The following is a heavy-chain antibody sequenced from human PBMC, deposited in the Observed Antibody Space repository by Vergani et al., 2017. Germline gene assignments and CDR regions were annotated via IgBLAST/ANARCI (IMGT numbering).Heavy chain of an antibody. CDR2: IYYSGST. Sequence: QVQLQESGPGLVKPSQTLSLTCTVSGGSISSGGYYWSWIRQHPGKGLEWIGYIYYSGSTYYNPSLKRRVTISVDTSKNQFSLKLSSVTAADTAVYYCARKLRGSGSYNWFDPWGQGTLVTVSS. V-gene: IGHV4-31*03. D-gene: IGHD3-10*01. CDR1: GGSISSGGYY. J-gene: IGHJ5*02. CDR3: ARKLRGSGSYNWFDP.